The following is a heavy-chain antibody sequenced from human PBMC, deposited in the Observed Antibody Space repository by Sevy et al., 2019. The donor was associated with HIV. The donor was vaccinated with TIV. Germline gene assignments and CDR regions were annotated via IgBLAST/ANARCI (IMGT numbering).Heavy chain of an antibody. V-gene: IGHV3-33*01. Sequence: GGSLRLSCAASGFTFSSYGMHWVRQAPGKGLEWVAVIWYDGSNKYYADSVKGRFTISRDNSKNTLYLQMNSLRAEDTAVYYCARDLFSGGNAVYGYWGQGTLVTVSS. CDR3: ARDLFSGGNAVYGY. D-gene: IGHD2-15*01. CDR1: GFTFSSYG. CDR2: IWYDGSNK. J-gene: IGHJ4*02.